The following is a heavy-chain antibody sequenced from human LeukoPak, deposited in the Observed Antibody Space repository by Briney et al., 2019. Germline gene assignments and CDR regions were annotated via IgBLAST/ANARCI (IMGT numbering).Heavy chain of an antibody. V-gene: IGHV3-23*01. CDR1: GFTFSSYV. Sequence: GGSLRLSCAASGFTFSSYVMTWVRQAPGKGLEWVSAISGSGPYTYYADSVKGRFTISRDNSKNTLYLQMNSLRAEDTAVYYCARDGIAAAGYYYYYMDVWGKGTTVTVSS. CDR3: ARDGIAAAGYYYYYMDV. CDR2: ISGSGPYT. J-gene: IGHJ6*03. D-gene: IGHD6-13*01.